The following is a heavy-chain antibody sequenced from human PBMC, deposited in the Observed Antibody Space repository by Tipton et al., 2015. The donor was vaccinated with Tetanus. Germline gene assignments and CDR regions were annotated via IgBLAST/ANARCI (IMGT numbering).Heavy chain of an antibody. Sequence: VQLVQSGAEVRKPGESLKISCQASGHNSRTYWISWVRQMPGKGLEWMGIIKPGDSDAIYSPSFQGLVTISADKSIDTAYLQWTSLKPSDTAIYFCARLPKHYSASGSTWGQGTLVTVSS. CDR2: IKPGDSDA. CDR1: GHNSRTYW. D-gene: IGHD3-10*01. J-gene: IGHJ5*02. CDR3: ARLPKHYSASGST. V-gene: IGHV5-51*01.